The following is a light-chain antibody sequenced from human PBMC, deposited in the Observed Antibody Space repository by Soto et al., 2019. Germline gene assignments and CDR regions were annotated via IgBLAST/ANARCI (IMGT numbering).Light chain of an antibody. V-gene: IGKV3-15*01. CDR1: QSVSSN. Sequence: EIVMTQSPATLSVSPWERATLSCRDSQSVSSNLAWYQQKPGQTPKLLIYVASTRATGIPARFSGSGSGTEFTLTISTLQSEDFAVYYCQQYNVWPLTFGGGTKVEFK. CDR2: VAS. CDR3: QQYNVWPLT. J-gene: IGKJ4*01.